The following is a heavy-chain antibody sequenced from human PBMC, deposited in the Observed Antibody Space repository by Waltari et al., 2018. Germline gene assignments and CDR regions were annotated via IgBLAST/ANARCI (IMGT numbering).Heavy chain of an antibody. Sequence: QVQLNQWGAGVLKPSETLSLTCAVYGESFSDHFWTWIRQPPGKGLEWIGQMNHRGSCTYNPSLKNRVTISVDTSMNQFSLMMTSLTAADTAVYYCARAPSFHYGVFSVPLTLDYWSQGTMVFVSS. CDR3: ARAPSFHYGVFSVPLTLDY. CDR1: GESFSDHF. D-gene: IGHD4-17*01. V-gene: IGHV4-34*01. CDR2: MNHRGSC. J-gene: IGHJ3*01.